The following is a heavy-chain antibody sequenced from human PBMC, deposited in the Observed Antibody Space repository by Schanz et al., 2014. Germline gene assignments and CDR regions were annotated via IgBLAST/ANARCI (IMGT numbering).Heavy chain of an antibody. V-gene: IGHV3-33*01. D-gene: IGHD5-12*01. CDR3: AREGEWGYDPPRH. CDR2: IWYDGSNK. J-gene: IGHJ4*02. CDR1: GFTFNNYG. Sequence: QVQLVESGGGVVRPGRSLRLSCAASGFTFNNYGMHWVRQAPGKGLEWVAVIWYDGSNKYYADSVKGRFTISRDNAKNSLYLQMNSLRAEDTAVYYCAREGEWGYDPPRHWGQGTLVTVSS.